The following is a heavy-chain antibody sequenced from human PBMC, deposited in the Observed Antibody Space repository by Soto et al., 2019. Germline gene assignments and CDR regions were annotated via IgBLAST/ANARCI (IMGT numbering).Heavy chain of an antibody. Sequence: QVQLVQSGAEVKKPGSSVKVSCKASGGTFSSYAIIWVRQAPGQGLEWMGGIIPIFGTANYAQKFQARVTITADEYTSTAYMELSSLRSEDTAVYYCARDRGPSSGYYPYWFDPWGQGTLVTVSS. CDR1: GGTFSSYA. D-gene: IGHD3-22*01. CDR2: IIPIFGTA. J-gene: IGHJ5*02. CDR3: ARDRGPSSGYYPYWFDP. V-gene: IGHV1-69*12.